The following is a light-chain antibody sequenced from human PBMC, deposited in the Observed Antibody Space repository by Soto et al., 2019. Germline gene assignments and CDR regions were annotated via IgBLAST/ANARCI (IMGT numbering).Light chain of an antibody. J-gene: IGLJ2*01. Sequence: QSVLTQPPSVSGAPGQMVTISCTGSSSNIGAGYDVHWYQQLPGTAPKLLIYGNSNRPSGVPDRFSGSKSGTSASLAITGLQAEDEADYYCQSYDSSLSGYVVFGGGTKLTV. CDR1: SSNIGAGYD. V-gene: IGLV1-40*01. CDR3: QSYDSSLSGYVV. CDR2: GNS.